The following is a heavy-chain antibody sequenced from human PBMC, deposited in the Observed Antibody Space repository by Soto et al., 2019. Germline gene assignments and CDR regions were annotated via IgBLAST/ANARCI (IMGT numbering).Heavy chain of an antibody. CDR1: GFTFSSYA. CDR2: ISGSGGST. D-gene: IGHD3-10*01. J-gene: IGHJ3*02. Sequence: VQLLESGGGLVQPGGSLRLSCAAYGFTFSSYAMTWVRQAPGKGLEWVSSISGSGGSTYYADSVKGRFTISRDKSKNTVYLQMNSLRAEDTAVYYCAKGPRIGWFGGRDAFDIWGQGTMVTVSS. V-gene: IGHV3-23*01. CDR3: AKGPRIGWFGGRDAFDI.